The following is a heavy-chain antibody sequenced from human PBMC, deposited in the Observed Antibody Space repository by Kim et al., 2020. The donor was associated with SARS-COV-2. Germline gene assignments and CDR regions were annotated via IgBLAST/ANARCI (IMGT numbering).Heavy chain of an antibody. V-gene: IGHV3-9*01. Sequence: SVKGPFTISRDNAENSLYLQMNSLRAGDTALYYCAKSLWFGEHYYYYGMDVWGQGTTVTVSS. CDR3: AKSLWFGEHYYYYGMDV. D-gene: IGHD3-10*01. J-gene: IGHJ6*02.